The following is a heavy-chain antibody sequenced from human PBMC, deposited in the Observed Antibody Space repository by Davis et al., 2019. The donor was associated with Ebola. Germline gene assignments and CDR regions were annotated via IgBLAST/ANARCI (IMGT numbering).Heavy chain of an antibody. CDR1: GFTFGSHW. CDR3: ARDGNPGYCGSMSCFYDS. J-gene: IGHJ4*02. V-gene: IGHV3-7*01. Sequence: PGGSLRLSCAASGFTFGSHWMSWVRHAPGKGLEWVANINQDGSERYFVDSVKGRFTISRDNAKSSLYLQLNSLRAEDTAVYYCARDGNPGYCGSMSCFYDSWGQGTLVTVSS. CDR2: INQDGSER. D-gene: IGHD2-2*01.